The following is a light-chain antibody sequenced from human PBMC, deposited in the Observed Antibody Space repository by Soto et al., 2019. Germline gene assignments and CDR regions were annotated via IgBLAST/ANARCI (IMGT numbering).Light chain of an antibody. J-gene: IGKJ5*01. CDR1: ETIRNNY. CDR3: QQYTSSLTT. CDR2: GAS. V-gene: IGKV3-20*01. Sequence: QSPGTLSLSPGEGATLSCRASETIRNNYLAWYQQKPGQAPRLLIYGASVRATGVPDRFSGSGSGTDFTLTISTLEPEDFAVYYCQQYTSSLTTFGQGTRLEIK.